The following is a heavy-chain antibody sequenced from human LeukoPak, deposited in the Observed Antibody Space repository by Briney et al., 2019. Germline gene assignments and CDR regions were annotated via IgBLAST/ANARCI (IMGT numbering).Heavy chain of an antibody. CDR1: GGSISSSSYY. CDR2: IYYSGST. Sequence: KPSETLSLTCTVSGGSISSSSYYWGWIRQPPGKGLEWIGSIYYSGSTYYNPSLKSRVTISVDTSKNQFSLKLSSVTAADTAVYYCAGPYDSIVYFDYWGQGTLVTVSS. V-gene: IGHV4-39*07. D-gene: IGHD3-22*01. J-gene: IGHJ4*02. CDR3: AGPYDSIVYFDY.